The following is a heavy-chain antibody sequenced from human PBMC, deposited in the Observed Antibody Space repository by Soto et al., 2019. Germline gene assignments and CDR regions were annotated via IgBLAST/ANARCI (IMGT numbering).Heavy chain of an antibody. J-gene: IGHJ5*02. CDR1: GFTFSNLA. D-gene: IGHD2-8*02. Sequence: EVHLLESGGGLAQPGGSLRLSCAASGFTFSNLAMSWVRQAPGKGLEWVSIISATGDYTYYADSVKGRFTISRDNSKNTMYMQMNSLRADDTAVYYCTYLVVSATSVPGDWSDPWGQGILVTVSS. V-gene: IGHV3-23*01. CDR3: TYLVVSATSVPGDWSDP. CDR2: ISATGDYT.